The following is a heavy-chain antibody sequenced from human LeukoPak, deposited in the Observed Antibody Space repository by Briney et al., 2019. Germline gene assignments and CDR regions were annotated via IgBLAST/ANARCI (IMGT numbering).Heavy chain of an antibody. V-gene: IGHV3-21*01. CDR3: AREDGIVGASSAFDI. Sequence: GGSLRLSCAASGFTVSSNYMSWVRQAPGKGLEWVSSINGRGNYIYYADSVKGRFTISRDNAKNSLFLHMNSLRAEDTAVYYCAREDGIVGASSAFDIWGQGTMVTVSS. CDR1: GFTVSSNY. CDR2: INGRGNYI. J-gene: IGHJ3*02. D-gene: IGHD1-26*01.